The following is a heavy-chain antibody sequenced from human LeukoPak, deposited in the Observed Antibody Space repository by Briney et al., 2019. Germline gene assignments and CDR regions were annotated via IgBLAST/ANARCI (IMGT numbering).Heavy chain of an antibody. CDR1: GYTFANYY. V-gene: IGHV1-2*02. Sequence: ASVKVSCKASGYTFANYYMNWVRQAPGQGLEWMGWINPDNGGTNYAQKFQVRVTLTSDTSISTVYMELSSLRSDDTAVYYCARGGTPVFYYYMDVWGKGTTVTVSS. CDR2: INPDNGGT. CDR3: ARGGTPVFYYYMDV. J-gene: IGHJ6*03. D-gene: IGHD3-16*01.